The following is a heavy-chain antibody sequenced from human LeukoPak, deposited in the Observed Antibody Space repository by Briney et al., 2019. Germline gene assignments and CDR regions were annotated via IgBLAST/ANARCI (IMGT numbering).Heavy chain of an antibody. D-gene: IGHD6-6*01. CDR1: GGSISSYY. CDR2: IYYSGST. J-gene: IGHJ6*02. V-gene: IGHV4-59*01. CDR3: ARAQYSSSSRYYYYGMDV. Sequence: SETLSLTCTVSGGSISSYYWSWIRQPPGKGLEWIGYIYYSGSTNYNPSLKSRVTISADTSKNQFSLKLSSVTAADTAVYYCARAQYSSSSRYYYYGMDVWGQGTTVTVSS.